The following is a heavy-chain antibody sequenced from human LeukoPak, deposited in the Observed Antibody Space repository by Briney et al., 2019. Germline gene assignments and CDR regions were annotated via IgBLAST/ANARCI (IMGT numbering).Heavy chain of an antibody. V-gene: IGHV4-34*01. CDR2: INHSGST. J-gene: IGHJ3*02. D-gene: IGHD5-12*01. CDR3: ARNGAWLRAFDI. CDR1: GGSFSGYY. Sequence: SETLSLTCAVCGGSFSGYYWSWIRQPPGKGLEWIGEINHSGSTNYNPSLKSRVTISVDTSKSQFSLKLSSVTAADTAVYYCARNGAWLRAFDIWGQGTMVTVSS.